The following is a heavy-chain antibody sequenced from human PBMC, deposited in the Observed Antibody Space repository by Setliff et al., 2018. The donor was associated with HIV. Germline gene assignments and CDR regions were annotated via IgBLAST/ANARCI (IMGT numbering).Heavy chain of an antibody. D-gene: IGHD3-16*01. CDR1: GFTFDDYT. CDR2: VGAVGSPT. Sequence: PGGSLRLSCAASGFTFDDYTMHWVRQAPGKAPEWVSTVGAVGSPTHYADSVKGRFTISRDNAKNSVYLQMHSLRVEDTAVYYCAAVPWGHSSLIIDHWGQGTPVTVSS. V-gene: IGHV3-43*01. CDR3: AAVPWGHSSLIIDH. J-gene: IGHJ4*02.